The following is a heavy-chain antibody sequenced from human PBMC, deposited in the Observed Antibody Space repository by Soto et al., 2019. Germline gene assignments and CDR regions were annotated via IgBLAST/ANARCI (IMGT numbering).Heavy chain of an antibody. Sequence: PSETLSLTCTISGDSISNSYWSWIRQPPGKGLEWIGYIYSSGSTNYNPSLKSRVIISVDTSQNQFSLRLSSVTAADTAIYYCATHKSVYYYMDVWGKGTTVTVSS. CDR3: ATHKSVYYYMDV. CDR2: IYSSGST. V-gene: IGHV4-59*08. CDR1: GDSISNSY. J-gene: IGHJ6*03.